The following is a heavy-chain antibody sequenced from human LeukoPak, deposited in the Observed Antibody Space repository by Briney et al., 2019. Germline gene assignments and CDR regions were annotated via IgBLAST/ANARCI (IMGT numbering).Heavy chain of an antibody. Sequence: SETLSLTCTVSGGSISSYYWSWIRRPPGKELKWIGYIFYSGYTHYNPSLKSRVSMSVDTSKNQFSLELSSVTAADTALYYCARGLYGANNWFDPWGQGTLVTVSS. CDR3: ARGLYGANNWFDP. D-gene: IGHD4/OR15-4a*01. CDR1: GGSISSYY. J-gene: IGHJ5*02. CDR2: IFYSGYT. V-gene: IGHV4-59*12.